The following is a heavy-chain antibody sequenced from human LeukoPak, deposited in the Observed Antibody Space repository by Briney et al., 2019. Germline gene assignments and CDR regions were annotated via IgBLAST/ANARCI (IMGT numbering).Heavy chain of an antibody. D-gene: IGHD3-16*02. J-gene: IGHJ4*02. Sequence: SETLSLTCTVSGGSISSYYWSWIRQPPGKGLEWIGYIYCSGSTNYNPSLKSRVTISVDTSKNQFSLKLSSVTAADTAVYYCARRFIGALSIDYWGQGTLVTVSS. CDR1: GGSISSYY. CDR2: IYCSGST. V-gene: IGHV4-59*08. CDR3: ARRFIGALSIDY.